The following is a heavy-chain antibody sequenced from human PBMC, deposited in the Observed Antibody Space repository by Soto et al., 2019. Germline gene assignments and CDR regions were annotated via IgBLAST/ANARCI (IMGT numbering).Heavy chain of an antibody. CDR2: VYYTGST. D-gene: IGHD2-21*01. Sequence: QVQLQESGPGLVRTSETLSISCTVSGDSINNYFWSWIRQAPGKALEWIGYVYYTGSTRYNPSLEGRFSMSVDSSKSQFSLRLTSLTPADTAVYYCAGADRCGVSISSFDFWGRGALVSVSS. CDR1: GDSINNYF. J-gene: IGHJ4*02. V-gene: IGHV4-59*12. CDR3: AGADRCGVSISSFDF.